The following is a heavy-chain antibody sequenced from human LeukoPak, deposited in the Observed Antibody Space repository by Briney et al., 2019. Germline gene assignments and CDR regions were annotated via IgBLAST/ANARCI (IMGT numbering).Heavy chain of an antibody. CDR3: ARADMFSGGSYDY. J-gene: IGHJ4*02. V-gene: IGHV3-21*01. CDR2: ISDSSTYI. Sequence: GGSLRLSCAVSGFSFSTYNMNWVRQAPGKGLEWVSSISDSSTYIYYADSLKGRFTISRDNAKNSLYLQVNSLRAEDTAVYYCARADMFSGGSYDYWGQGTLVTVSS. D-gene: IGHD2-15*01. CDR1: GFSFSTYN.